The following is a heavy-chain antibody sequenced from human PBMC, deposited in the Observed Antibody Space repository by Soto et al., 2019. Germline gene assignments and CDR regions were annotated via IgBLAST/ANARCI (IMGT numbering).Heavy chain of an antibody. Sequence: EVQLLESGGGLVQPGGSLRLSCAASGFTFSTYAMNWVRQAPGKGLEWVSSISGSANSTYHADSVKGRFIISRDNSNNTLYLQMSSLRAEDTAIYYCAKCGDYGDYADWFDPWGQGTLVTVSS. CDR3: AKCGDYGDYADWFDP. V-gene: IGHV3-23*01. J-gene: IGHJ5*02. CDR1: GFTFSTYA. CDR2: ISGSANST. D-gene: IGHD4-17*01.